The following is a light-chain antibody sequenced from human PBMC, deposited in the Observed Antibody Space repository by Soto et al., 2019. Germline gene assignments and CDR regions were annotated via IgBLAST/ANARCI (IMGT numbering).Light chain of an antibody. J-gene: IGLJ2*01. CDR3: CAYAANSNFR. Sequence: QSALTQPASVSGSPGQPITISCTGTSSDVGANNYVSWYQHHPGKAPKLLIYEVSERPSGISDRFSGSKSGNTASLTISGLQAEDEADYYCCAYAANSNFRFGGGTKLTVL. CDR2: EVS. V-gene: IGLV2-23*02. CDR1: SSDVGANNY.